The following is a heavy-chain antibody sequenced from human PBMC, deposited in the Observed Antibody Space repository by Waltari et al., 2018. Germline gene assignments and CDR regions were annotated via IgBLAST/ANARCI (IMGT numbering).Heavy chain of an antibody. CDR1: VGAHSTSGYY. D-gene: IGHD1-7*01. J-gene: IGHJ4*02. Sequence: QLQLQASGPGLLKPSETLSLTCTVSVGAHSTSGYYGGWIRQPPGKGLEWMGGIYYSGNTYYNPSLKNRVTISVDTSKNQFSLKVTSVTAADTAVYYCAKVWKNYRTDYWGQGTLVTVSS. CDR2: IYYSGNT. CDR3: AKVWKNYRTDY. V-gene: IGHV4-39*07.